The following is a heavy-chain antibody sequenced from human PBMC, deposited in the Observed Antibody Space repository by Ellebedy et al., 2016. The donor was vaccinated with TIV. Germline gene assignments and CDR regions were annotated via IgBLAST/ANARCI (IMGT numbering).Heavy chain of an antibody. CDR2: AYYRSKWYI. CDR1: GDSVSGNSAA. D-gene: IGHD3-10*01. CDR3: ARTLTKIRGVLIGSFFDL. J-gene: IGHJ2*01. V-gene: IGHV6-1*01. Sequence: SQTLSLTXAISGDSVSGNSAAWNWIRQSPSRGLEWLGRAYYRSKWYIYFAQSVQSRLTINPDTSKNQFSLQLNSVTPEDTAVYYCARTLTKIRGVLIGSFFDLWGRGTPVNVSS.